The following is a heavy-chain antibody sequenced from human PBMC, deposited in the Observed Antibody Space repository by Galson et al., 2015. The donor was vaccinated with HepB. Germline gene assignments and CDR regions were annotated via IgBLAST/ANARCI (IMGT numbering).Heavy chain of an antibody. CDR1: GYIFTSYG. CDR2: ISAYNGNT. CDR3: AREGLGLWLGESQGYYFDY. Sequence: SVKVSCKASGYIFTSYGISWVRQAPGQGPEWMGWISAYNGNTKYEQKLQGRVTMTRDTSTSTAYMELRSLRSDDTAVYYCAREGLGLWLGESQGYYFDYWGQGTLVTVSS. J-gene: IGHJ4*02. D-gene: IGHD3-10*01. V-gene: IGHV1-18*01.